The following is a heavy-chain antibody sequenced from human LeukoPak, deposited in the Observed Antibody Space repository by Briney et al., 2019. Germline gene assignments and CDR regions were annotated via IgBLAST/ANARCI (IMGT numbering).Heavy chain of an antibody. V-gene: IGHV1-69*05. Sequence: SVKVSCKASGGTFSSYAISWARQAPGQGLEWMGGITPIFGTANYAQKFQGRVTITTDESTSTAYMELSSLRSEDTAVYYCARGSWQEAYYYYYMDVWGKGTTVTVSS. CDR2: ITPIFGTA. D-gene: IGHD6-13*01. J-gene: IGHJ6*03. CDR3: ARGSWQEAYYYYYMDV. CDR1: GGTFSSYA.